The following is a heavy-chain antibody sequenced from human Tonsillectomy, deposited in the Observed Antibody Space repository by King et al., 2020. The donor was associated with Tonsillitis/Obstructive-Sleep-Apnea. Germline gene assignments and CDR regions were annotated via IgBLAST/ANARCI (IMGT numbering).Heavy chain of an antibody. CDR1: GFTFSNYG. J-gene: IGHJ6*02. CDR3: ARADSGGPYSYYYYSMDV. D-gene: IGHD2-15*01. Sequence: VQLVESAGGVVQPGRSLRLSCAASGFTFSNYGIHWVRQAPGKGLEWVAVIWNDGSNKYYADSVKGRFTISRDNSKNTLYLQMSSLRAEDTAVYYCARADSGGPYSYYYYSMDVWGQGTTVTVSS. CDR2: IWNDGSNK. V-gene: IGHV3-33*01.